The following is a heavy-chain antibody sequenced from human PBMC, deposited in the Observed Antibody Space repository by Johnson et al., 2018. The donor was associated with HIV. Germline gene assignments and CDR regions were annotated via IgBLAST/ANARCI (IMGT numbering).Heavy chain of an antibody. CDR1: GFTFSDYY. CDR2: ITGSGPVV. CDR3: ARADRDSGTYHDAFDI. V-gene: IGHV3-11*04. Sequence: QAQLVESGGGLVKPGGSLILSCVASGFTFSDYYMTWVRQAPGKGLEWVSYITGSGPVVYYADFVKGRFTISRDNSKNTLYLQMNSLRAEDTAVYYCARADRDSGTYHDAFDIWGQGTMVTVSS. D-gene: IGHD1-26*01. J-gene: IGHJ3*02.